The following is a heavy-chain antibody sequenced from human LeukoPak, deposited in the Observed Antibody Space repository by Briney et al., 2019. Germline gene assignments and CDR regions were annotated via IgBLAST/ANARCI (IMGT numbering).Heavy chain of an antibody. D-gene: IGHD3-16*02. J-gene: IGHJ4*02. CDR1: GFTFNTDS. Sequence: GGSLRLSCAASGFTFNTDSISWVRQAPGKGLEWVSYVSSSGSAIYYADSVKGRFTISRDNAKNSLYLQMNSLRAEDTAVYYCARPYDYVWGSYHPIDYWGQGTLVTVSS. CDR3: ARPYDYVWGSYHPIDY. CDR2: VSSSGSAI. V-gene: IGHV3-21*05.